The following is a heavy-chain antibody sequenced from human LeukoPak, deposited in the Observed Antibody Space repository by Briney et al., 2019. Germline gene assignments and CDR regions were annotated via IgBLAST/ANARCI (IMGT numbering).Heavy chain of an antibody. J-gene: IGHJ4*02. Sequence: GGSLRLSCAASGFTFSSYSMNWVRPAPGKGLEWVSSICSISSYIYYADSVKGRFTISRDNAKNSLYLQMNSLRAEDTAVYYCARGGLGYSYSNYWGQGTLVTVSS. CDR3: ARGGLGYSYSNY. CDR2: ICSISSYI. V-gene: IGHV3-21*01. CDR1: GFTFSSYS. D-gene: IGHD5-18*01.